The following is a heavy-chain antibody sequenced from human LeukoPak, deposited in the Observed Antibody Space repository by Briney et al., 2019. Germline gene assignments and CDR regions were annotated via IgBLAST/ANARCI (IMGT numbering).Heavy chain of an antibody. CDR3: ASMWEGGY. J-gene: IGHJ4*02. D-gene: IGHD1-26*01. CDR1: GFTFSSYG. CDR2: ISYDGSNK. Sequence: PSGRSLRLSCAASGFTFSSYGMHWVRQAPGKGLEWVAVISYDGSNKYYADSVKGRFTISRDNAQSSLFLQMNSLRDEDAAVYFCASMWEGGYWGQGTLVTVSS. V-gene: IGHV3-30*03.